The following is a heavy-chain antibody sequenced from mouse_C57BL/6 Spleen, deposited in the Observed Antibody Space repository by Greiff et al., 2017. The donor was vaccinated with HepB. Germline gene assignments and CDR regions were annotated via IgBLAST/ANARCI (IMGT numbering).Heavy chain of an antibody. J-gene: IGHJ3*01. Sequence: EVHLVESGGGLVKPGGSLKLSCAASGFTFSSYTMSWVRQTPEKRLEWVATISGGGGNTYYPDSVKGRFTISRDNAKNTLYLQMSSLRSEDTALYYCARGYEEFAYWGQGTLVTVSA. D-gene: IGHD2-3*01. V-gene: IGHV5-9*01. CDR2: ISGGGGNT. CDR3: ARGYEEFAY. CDR1: GFTFSSYT.